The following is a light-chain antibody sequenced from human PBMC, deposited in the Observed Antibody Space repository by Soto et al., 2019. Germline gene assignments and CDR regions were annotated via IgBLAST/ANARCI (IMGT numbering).Light chain of an antibody. V-gene: IGKV3-20*01. CDR2: GTS. CDR1: QSVSSSF. Sequence: EIVLTQSPGTLSLSPGERVTLSCRASQSVSSSFLAWYQQKPGQAPRLLIYGTSSRATGIPDRFSGGGSGTDFTLTISRLEPEDFAVYYCQQYRASPHTFGQGTKVDIK. J-gene: IGKJ1*01. CDR3: QQYRASPHT.